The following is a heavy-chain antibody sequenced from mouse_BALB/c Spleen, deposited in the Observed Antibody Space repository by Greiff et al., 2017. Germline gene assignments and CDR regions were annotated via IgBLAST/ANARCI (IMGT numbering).Heavy chain of an antibody. Sequence: QVQLKESGPGLVAPSQSLSITCTVSGFSLTSYGVHWVRQPPGKGLEWLGVIWAGGSTNYNSALMSRLSISKDNSKSQVFLKMNSLQTDDTAMYYCARDGPVVAHFDYWGQGTTLTVSS. CDR1: GFSLTSYG. D-gene: IGHD1-1*01. CDR2: IWAGGST. CDR3: ARDGPVVAHFDY. V-gene: IGHV2-9*02. J-gene: IGHJ2*01.